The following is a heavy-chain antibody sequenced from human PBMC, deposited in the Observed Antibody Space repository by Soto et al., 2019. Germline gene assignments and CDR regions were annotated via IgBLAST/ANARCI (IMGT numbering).Heavy chain of an antibody. V-gene: IGHV3-30*03. CDR2: ISYDGSNK. D-gene: IGHD2-15*01. J-gene: IGHJ4*02. Sequence: QVELVESGGGVVQPGRSLRLSCAASGFTFSSYGMHWVRQAPGKGLEWVAVISYDGSNKYYADSVKGRFTISRHNSKNTLYLQMNSLRAEDTAVYYCARAGGLLLDYWGQGTLVTVSS. CDR3: ARAGGLLLDY. CDR1: GFTFSSYG.